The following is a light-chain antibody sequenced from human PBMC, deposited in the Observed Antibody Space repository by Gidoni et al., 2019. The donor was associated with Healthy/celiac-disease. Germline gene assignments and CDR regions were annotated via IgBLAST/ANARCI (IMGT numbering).Light chain of an antibody. CDR3: QSYDSSLSGHVV. J-gene: IGLJ2*01. Sequence: QSVLTPPPSVSVAPGQRVTISCTGSSSNIGAGYDVHWYQQLPGTAPKLLIYGNSNRPSGVPDRFSGSKSGTSASLAITGLQAEDEADYYCQSYDSSLSGHVVFGGGTKLTVL. V-gene: IGLV1-40*01. CDR2: GNS. CDR1: SSNIGAGYD.